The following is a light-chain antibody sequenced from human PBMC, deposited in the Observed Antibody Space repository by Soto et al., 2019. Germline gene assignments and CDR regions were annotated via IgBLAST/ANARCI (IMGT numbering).Light chain of an antibody. J-gene: IGKJ4*01. Sequence: EFVLTQSPGTLSLSPGERATLSCRASQTVRNNYLPWYQQKPGEAPRLLIYDASSRAAGIPYRFSGGVSGTDFTLTISRLEPEDFAVYYCQQFSSYPLTFGGGTKVEIK. CDR2: DAS. CDR3: QQFSSYPLT. V-gene: IGKV3-20*01. CDR1: QTVRNNY.